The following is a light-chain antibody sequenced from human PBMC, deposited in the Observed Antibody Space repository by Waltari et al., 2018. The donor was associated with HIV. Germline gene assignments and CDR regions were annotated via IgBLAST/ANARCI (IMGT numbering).Light chain of an antibody. CDR2: DGY. J-gene: IGLJ2*01. Sequence: QSALTQPRSVSGSPGQSVTISCTVPNSDVGAYNYVGWYQQYPAKAPKLLIYDGYKRPSGGPDRFSGPKSGNTASLTIAGLQAEDEADDHCCSFTLSHTAVFGGGTKLTVL. V-gene: IGLV2-11*01. CDR1: NSDVGAYNY. CDR3: CSFTLSHTAV.